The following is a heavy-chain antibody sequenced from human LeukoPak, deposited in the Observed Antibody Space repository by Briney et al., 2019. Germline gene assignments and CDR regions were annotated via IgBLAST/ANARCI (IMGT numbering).Heavy chain of an antibody. Sequence: PSETLSLTCIVSGGSISSYYWSWIRQPPGKGLEWIGYVYYSGSTNYNPSLKSRVTISVDTSTDQFSLKLSSVTAADTAVYYCARENTMVRGAFDAFDIWGQGTMVTVSS. J-gene: IGHJ3*02. CDR2: VYYSGST. CDR3: ARENTMVRGAFDAFDI. V-gene: IGHV4-59*01. D-gene: IGHD3-10*01. CDR1: GGSISSYY.